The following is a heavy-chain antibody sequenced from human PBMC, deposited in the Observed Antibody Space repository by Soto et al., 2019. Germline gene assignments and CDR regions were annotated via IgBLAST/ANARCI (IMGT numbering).Heavy chain of an antibody. D-gene: IGHD5-12*01. J-gene: IGHJ3*02. CDR1: GYTFTSYA. Sequence: VASVKVSCKASGYTFTSYAMHWVRQAPGQRLEWMGWINAGNGNTKYSQKFQGRVTITRDTSASTAYMELSSLRSEDTAVYYCARGYSGYADAFDIWGQGTMVTVSS. CDR2: INAGNGNT. CDR3: ARGYSGYADAFDI. V-gene: IGHV1-3*01.